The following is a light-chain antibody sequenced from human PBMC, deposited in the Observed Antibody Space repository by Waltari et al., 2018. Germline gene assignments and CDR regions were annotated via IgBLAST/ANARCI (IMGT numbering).Light chain of an antibody. Sequence: DIVMTQSPDSLAVSLGERVTINCKSSQSLLYSSNNKNYLAWYQQKPGQAPKLLIYWASPRESGVPNRFIGSGAGTDFTLKISRVEAEDVGVYYCGQGTHLPPYSFGQGTKVEIK. CDR2: WAS. J-gene: IGKJ2*03. CDR3: GQGTHLPPYS. V-gene: IGKV4-1*01. CDR1: QSLLYSSNNKNY.